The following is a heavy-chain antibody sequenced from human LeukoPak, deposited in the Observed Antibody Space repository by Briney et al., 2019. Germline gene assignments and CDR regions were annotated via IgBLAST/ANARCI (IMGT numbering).Heavy chain of an antibody. Sequence: GGSLRLYCAASGFTFSSYAMHWVRQAPGKGLEWVAVISYDGSNKYYADSVKGRFTISRDNSKNTLYLQMNSLRAEDTAVYYCARDHYSSGSYWGQGTLVTVSS. J-gene: IGHJ4*02. D-gene: IGHD6-19*01. CDR2: ISYDGSNK. CDR1: GFTFSSYA. CDR3: ARDHYSSGSY. V-gene: IGHV3-30*04.